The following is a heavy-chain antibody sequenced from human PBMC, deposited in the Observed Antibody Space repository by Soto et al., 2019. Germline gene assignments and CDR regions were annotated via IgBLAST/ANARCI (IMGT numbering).Heavy chain of an antibody. Sequence: QLQLQESGPGLVKPSETLSLPCTVSGGSIRSSNYYWGWIRQPPGKGLEWIGSIYHSGSTHHNPSLKRRVTLSVDTSKNQFSLKVNSVTAADTAVYYCARHAMLYYDDSSGYPDYWGQGTLVTVSS. CDR3: ARHAMLYYDDSSGYPDY. D-gene: IGHD3-22*01. CDR1: GGSIRSSNYY. CDR2: IYHSGST. V-gene: IGHV4-39*01. J-gene: IGHJ4*02.